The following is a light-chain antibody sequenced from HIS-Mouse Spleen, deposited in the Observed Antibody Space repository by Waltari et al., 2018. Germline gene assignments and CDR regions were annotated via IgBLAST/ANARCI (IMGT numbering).Light chain of an antibody. CDR3: AAWDDSLSGYV. Sequence: QSVLTQPPSASGTPGQRVTISCSGSSSNIGSNYVYWYQQLPGTAPKLLIYRNNQRPSGVPDPFSGSKSGTSASLAISVLRSEDEADYYCAAWDDSLSGYVFGTGTKVTVL. V-gene: IGLV1-47*01. CDR2: RNN. J-gene: IGLJ1*01. CDR1: SSNIGSNY.